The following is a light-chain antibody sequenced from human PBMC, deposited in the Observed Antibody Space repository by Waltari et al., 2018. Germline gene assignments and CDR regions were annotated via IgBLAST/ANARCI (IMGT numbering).Light chain of an antibody. Sequence: EIVMTQTPATLSVSPGERATLPCRASQSVSSSLAWYQQNPGQAPRLLIYAASTTATGIPASFSGSGSGTEFTLTISSLQSEDFAVYYCQHSNNWPPKYTFGQRTKLEIK. CDR1: QSVSSS. CDR2: AAS. CDR3: QHSNNWPPKYT. J-gene: IGKJ2*01. V-gene: IGKV3-15*01.